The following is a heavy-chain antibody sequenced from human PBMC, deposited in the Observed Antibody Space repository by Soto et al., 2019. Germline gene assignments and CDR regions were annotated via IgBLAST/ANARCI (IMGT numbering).Heavy chain of an antibody. CDR1: GGSFSGYY. CDR3: ARSFYDYIWGSYRGNWFDP. D-gene: IGHD3-16*02. CDR2: INHSGST. J-gene: IGHJ5*02. Sequence: QVQLQQWGAGLLKPSETLSLTCAVYGGSFSGYYWSWIRQPPGKGLEWIGEINHSGSTNYNPSLKSRVTISVDTSKNHFSLKLSSVTAADTAVYYCARSFYDYIWGSYRGNWFDPWGQGTLVTVSS. V-gene: IGHV4-34*01.